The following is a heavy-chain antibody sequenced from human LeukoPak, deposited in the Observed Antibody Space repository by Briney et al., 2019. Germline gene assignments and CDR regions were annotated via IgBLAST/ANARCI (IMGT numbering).Heavy chain of an antibody. Sequence: GGSLRLSCAASGFTFSRYTMNWVRQAPGKGLEWVSAISANGGGTYYADSVKGRFTISRDNSKNTLYLQMNSLRAEDTAVYYCAKGSSPFDYWGQGTLVTVSS. J-gene: IGHJ4*02. CDR3: AKGSSPFDY. D-gene: IGHD6-13*01. CDR2: ISANGGGT. V-gene: IGHV3-23*01. CDR1: GFTFSRYT.